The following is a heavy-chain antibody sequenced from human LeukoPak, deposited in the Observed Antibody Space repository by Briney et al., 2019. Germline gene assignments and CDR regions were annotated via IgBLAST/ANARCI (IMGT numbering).Heavy chain of an antibody. CDR1: GGSISSSNYY. V-gene: IGHV4-39*01. D-gene: IGHD2-15*01. Sequence: SETLSLTCTVSGGSISSSNYYWGWIRQPPGKGLEWIGSIYYSGYTYHNPSLESRVTMSVDTSKNQFSLKLTSVTAADTAVYYCATSGPGYYYGMDVWGQGTTVTVSS. CDR2: IYYSGYT. CDR3: ATSGPGYYYGMDV. J-gene: IGHJ6*02.